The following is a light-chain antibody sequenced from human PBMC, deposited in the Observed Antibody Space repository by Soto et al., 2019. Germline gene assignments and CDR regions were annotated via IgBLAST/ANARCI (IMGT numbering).Light chain of an antibody. CDR3: QQYNNWPLT. V-gene: IGKV3-15*01. J-gene: IGKJ5*01. Sequence: EIVVTQSPATRSVSPGERATLSCRASQSVSGNLAWYQQKPGQAPRLLIYGASTRATGIPARFSGSRSGTEFTLTISSLQSEDFAIYYCQQYNNWPLTFGQGTRLEIE. CDR1: QSVSGN. CDR2: GAS.